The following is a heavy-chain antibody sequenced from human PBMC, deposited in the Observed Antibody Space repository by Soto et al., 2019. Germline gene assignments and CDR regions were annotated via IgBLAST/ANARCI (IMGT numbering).Heavy chain of an antibody. V-gene: IGHV3-30-3*01. J-gene: IGHJ6*02. D-gene: IGHD6-13*01. CDR1: GFTFSSYA. Sequence: QVQLVESGGGVVQPGRSLRLSCAASGFTFSSYAMHWVRQAPGKGLEWVAVISYDGSNKYYADSVKGRFTISRDNSKNTLYLKMNSLRAEDTAVYYCARELIGYSSSWYRGSGGGAYYYYGMDVWGQGTTVTVSS. CDR2: ISYDGSNK. CDR3: ARELIGYSSSWYRGSGGGAYYYYGMDV.